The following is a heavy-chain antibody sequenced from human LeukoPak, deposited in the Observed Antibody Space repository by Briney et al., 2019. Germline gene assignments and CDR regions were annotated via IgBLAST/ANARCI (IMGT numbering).Heavy chain of an antibody. Sequence: SETLSLTCAVYGGSFSGYYWSWIRQPPGKGLEWIGEINHSGSTNYNPSLKSRVTISVDTSKNQFSLKLSSVTAADTAVYYCARGRVTVMATIDWGQGTLVTVSS. J-gene: IGHJ4*02. D-gene: IGHD5-24*01. CDR2: INHSGST. CDR1: GGSFSGYY. V-gene: IGHV4-34*01. CDR3: ARGRVTVMATID.